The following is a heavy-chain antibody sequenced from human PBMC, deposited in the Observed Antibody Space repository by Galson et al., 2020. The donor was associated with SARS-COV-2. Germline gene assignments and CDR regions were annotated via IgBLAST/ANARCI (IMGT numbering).Heavy chain of an antibody. D-gene: IGHD6-13*01. J-gene: IGHJ4*02. V-gene: IGHV2-5*01. CDR3: GHTALTATGTAFDY. CDR2: IYWNDDK. Sequence: SGPTLVKPTQTLTLTCTFSGFTLSTNDGVGVGWIRQPPGKALEWLALIYWNDDKRYSPSLKSRLTITKDTSKNQVVLTMTNMDPVDTATYYCGHTALTATGTAFDYWGQGTRVTVFS. CDR1: GFTLSTNDGVG.